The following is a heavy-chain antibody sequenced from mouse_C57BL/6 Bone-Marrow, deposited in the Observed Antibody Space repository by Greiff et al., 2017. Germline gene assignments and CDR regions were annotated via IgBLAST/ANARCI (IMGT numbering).Heavy chain of an antibody. J-gene: IGHJ1*03. Sequence: QVQLQQPGAELVKPGASVKMSCKASGYNFTSYWITWVKQRPGQGLEWIGDIYPGSGSTNYNQKFKSKATLTVDTSSSTAYMKLSRLTSEDSAVYYCARPCYIICWYFDVWGTGTTVTVSS. CDR2: IYPGSGST. CDR1: GYNFTSYW. D-gene: IGHD2-12*01. V-gene: IGHV1-55*01. CDR3: ARPCYIICWYFDV.